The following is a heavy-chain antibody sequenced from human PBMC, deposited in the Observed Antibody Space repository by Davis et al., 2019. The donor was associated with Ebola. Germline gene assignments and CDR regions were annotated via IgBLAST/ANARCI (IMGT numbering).Heavy chain of an antibody. CDR3: AHFGVTQNAYDI. CDR2: IWYDGSKK. CDR1: GFTFSSYG. J-gene: IGHJ3*02. Sequence: GESLKISCAASGFTFSSYGMHWVRQAPGKGLEWVAVIWYDGSKKYYADSVKGRFTISRDNSKNTLYLQMNSLRAEDTAVYYCAHFGVTQNAYDIWGQGTMVTFSS. D-gene: IGHD3-10*01. V-gene: IGHV3-33*01.